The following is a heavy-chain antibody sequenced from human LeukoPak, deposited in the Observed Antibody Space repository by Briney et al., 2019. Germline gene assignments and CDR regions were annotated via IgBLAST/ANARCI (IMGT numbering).Heavy chain of an antibody. CDR2: MNPNSGNT. J-gene: IGHJ6*03. V-gene: IGHV1-8*03. Sequence: ASVKVSCKASGYTFTSYDINWVRQATGQGLEWMGWMNPNSGNTGYAQKFQGRVTITRNTSISTAYMELSSLRSEDTAVYYCARGRLRKGYYYMDVWGKGTTVTVSS. CDR1: GYTFTSYD. CDR3: ARGRLRKGYYYMDV.